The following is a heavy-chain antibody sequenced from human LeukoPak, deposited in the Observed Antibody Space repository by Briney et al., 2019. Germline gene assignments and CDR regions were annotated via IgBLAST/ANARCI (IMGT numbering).Heavy chain of an antibody. D-gene: IGHD3-22*01. CDR2: IHYSGTT. CDR1: GGSISSGDYY. J-gene: IGHJ4*02. V-gene: IGHV4-30-4*01. Sequence: AQTLSLTCTVSGGSISSGDYYWSWIRQPPGNGLEWIGYIHYSGTTYYNPSLKSRVSISVDTSKNQFSLNLNSVTAADTAVYYCARKRYDDPYFFDYWGQGTLVTVSS. CDR3: ARKRYDDPYFFDY.